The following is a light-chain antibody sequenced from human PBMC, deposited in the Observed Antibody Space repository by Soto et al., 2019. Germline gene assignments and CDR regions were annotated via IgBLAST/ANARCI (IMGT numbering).Light chain of an antibody. CDR3: QQYNEWPLT. J-gene: IGKJ4*01. CDR1: QSVSNN. CDR2: FAS. V-gene: IGKV3-15*01. Sequence: EIVMTQSPATLSVSPGERATLSCRASQSVSNNLAWYQQKPGQAPRVLIYFASTRATGIPARFSGSGSGTEFTLTISSRQAEDFAVSYCQQYNEWPLTFGGGTKVETK.